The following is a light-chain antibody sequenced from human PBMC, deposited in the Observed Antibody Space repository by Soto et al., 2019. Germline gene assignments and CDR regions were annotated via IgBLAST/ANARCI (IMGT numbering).Light chain of an antibody. CDR3: LLYYNVPLT. CDR1: QDIGNY. J-gene: IGKJ5*01. CDR2: DAS. V-gene: IGKV1-33*01. Sequence: DIQMTQSPSSLSASVGDRITITCQASQDIGNYVNWYQQKTGKAPKLMIYDASALESGVPSRFRGSRSGTDFPYTSSSVHPEDFATYSCLLYYNVPLTFGQGTRLDIK.